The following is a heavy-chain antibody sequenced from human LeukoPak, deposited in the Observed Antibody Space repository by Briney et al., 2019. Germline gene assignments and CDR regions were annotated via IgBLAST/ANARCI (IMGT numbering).Heavy chain of an antibody. CDR2: IYPGDPDT. V-gene: IGHV5-51*01. Sequence: GESLKISCKGSGYSFTSHWIGWVRQMPGKGLEWMGIIYPGDPDTRYSPSFQGQVTISADKSISTAYLQWSSLKASDTAIYYCARREVSSSPFDYWGQGTLVTVSS. D-gene: IGHD6-6*01. CDR1: GYSFTSHW. J-gene: IGHJ4*02. CDR3: ARREVSSSPFDY.